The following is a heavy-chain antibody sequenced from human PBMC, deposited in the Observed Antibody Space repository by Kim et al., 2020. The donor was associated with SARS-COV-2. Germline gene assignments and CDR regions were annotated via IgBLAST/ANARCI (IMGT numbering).Heavy chain of an antibody. D-gene: IGHD3-10*01. Sequence: SETLSLTCTVSGGSVSSGSYYWSWIRQPPGKGLEWIGYIYYSGSTNYNPSLKSRVTISVDTSKNQFSLKLSSVTAADTAVYYCARVVRRITMVRGPRGWFDPWGQGTLVTVSS. CDR2: IYYSGST. J-gene: IGHJ5*02. V-gene: IGHV4-61*01. CDR1: GGSVSSGSYY. CDR3: ARVVRRITMVRGPRGWFDP.